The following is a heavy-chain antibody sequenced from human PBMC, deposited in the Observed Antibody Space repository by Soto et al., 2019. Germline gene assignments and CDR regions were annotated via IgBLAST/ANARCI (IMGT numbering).Heavy chain of an antibody. V-gene: IGHV5-51*03. CDR1: GYSFTNYW. Sequence: EVQLVQSGAEVKKAGESLKISCQGSGYSFTNYWVGWVRQIPGRGLEWMGIIHPGDSDTSYSPFFQGQVTISADKSISTAYLQWSSLKASDTAMYYCARHNRYSSTWFEGWFDPWGQGTLVTVSS. J-gene: IGHJ5*02. CDR3: ARHNRYSSTWFEGWFDP. D-gene: IGHD6-13*01. CDR2: IHPGDSDT.